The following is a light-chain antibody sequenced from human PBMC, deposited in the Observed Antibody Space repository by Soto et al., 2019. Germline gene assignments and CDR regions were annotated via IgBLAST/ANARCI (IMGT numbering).Light chain of an antibody. J-gene: IGLJ3*02. V-gene: IGLV1-47*01. CDR2: RND. CDR1: SSNIGSGH. Sequence: QSVLTQPPSASGTPGQRVTISCSGSSSNIGSGHVYWYQQLPGTAPKLLIYRNDQRPSGVADRFSGSKSGTSASLAISGLRSEDEADYYCAAWDDSLWGWVFGGRTKLTVL. CDR3: AAWDDSLWGWV.